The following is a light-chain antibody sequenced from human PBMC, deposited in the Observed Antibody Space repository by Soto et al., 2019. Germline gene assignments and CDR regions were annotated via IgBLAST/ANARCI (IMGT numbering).Light chain of an antibody. CDR2: DVT. V-gene: IGLV2-14*03. Sequence: QSVLTQPASVSGSPGQSITIPCTGTSNDIGGYNYVSWYQQFPGKAPKLIIYDVTNRPPGVSFRFSGSKSGNTASLTISGLQAEDEAGYHCSSYSSTSTRRLFGAGTKVTVL. J-gene: IGLJ1*01. CDR1: SNDIGGYNY. CDR3: SSYSSTSTRRL.